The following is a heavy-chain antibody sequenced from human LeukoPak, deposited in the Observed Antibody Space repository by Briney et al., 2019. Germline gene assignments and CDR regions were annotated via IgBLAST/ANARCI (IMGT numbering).Heavy chain of an antibody. V-gene: IGHV7-4-1*02. D-gene: IGHD3-10*01. CDR2: INTNTGNP. CDR3: ARELGGYSGFY. Sequence: ASVKASCKASGYTFTSSAMNWVRQAPGQGLKWMGWINTNTGNPTYAQGFTGRFVFSLDTSVSPAYLQMSSLKAEETAVYYCARELGGYSGFYWGQGALVTVSS. CDR1: GYTFTSSA. J-gene: IGHJ4*02.